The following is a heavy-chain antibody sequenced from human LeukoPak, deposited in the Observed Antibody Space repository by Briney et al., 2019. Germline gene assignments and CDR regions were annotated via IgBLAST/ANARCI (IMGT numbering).Heavy chain of an antibody. V-gene: IGHV1-24*01. Sequence: ASVKVSCKVSGYTLTELSMHWVRQAPGKGLEWMGGFDPEDGETIYAQKFQGRVTITADKSTSTAYMELSSLRSEDAAVYYCARDRAYCGGDCYSLSDDYWGQGTLVTVSS. CDR2: FDPEDGET. CDR1: GYTLTELS. CDR3: ARDRAYCGGDCYSLSDDY. J-gene: IGHJ4*02. D-gene: IGHD2-21*02.